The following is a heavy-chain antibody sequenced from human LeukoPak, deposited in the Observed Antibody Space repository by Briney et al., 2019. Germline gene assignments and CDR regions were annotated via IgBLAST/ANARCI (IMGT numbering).Heavy chain of an antibody. Sequence: SETLSLTCTVSGGSISSSSYYWGWIRQPPGKGLEWIGEINHSGSTNYNPSLKSRVTISVDTSKNQFSLKLSSVTAADTAVYYCALRPYIVATPFDYWGQGTLVTASS. D-gene: IGHD5-12*01. J-gene: IGHJ4*02. V-gene: IGHV4-39*07. CDR3: ALRPYIVATPFDY. CDR2: INHSGST. CDR1: GGSISSSSYY.